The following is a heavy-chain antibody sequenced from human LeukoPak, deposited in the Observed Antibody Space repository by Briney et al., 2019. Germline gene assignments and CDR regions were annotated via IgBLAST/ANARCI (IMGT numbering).Heavy chain of an antibody. D-gene: IGHD3-10*01. J-gene: IGHJ6*03. Sequence: ASVKVSCKASGYTFTGYYMHWVRQAPGQGLEWMGWINPNSGGTIYAQKFQGRLTMTRDTSISTAYMELSSLRSEDTAVYYCARGSFRTAGFGESINYYYYYYMDVWGKGTTVTISS. V-gene: IGHV1-2*02. CDR1: GYTFTGYY. CDR3: ARGSFRTAGFGESINYYYYYYMDV. CDR2: INPNSGGT.